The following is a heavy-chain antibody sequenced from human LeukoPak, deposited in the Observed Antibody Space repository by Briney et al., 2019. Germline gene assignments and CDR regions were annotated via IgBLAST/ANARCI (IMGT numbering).Heavy chain of an antibody. CDR2: IYHNGNT. CDR1: SGSISTYY. J-gene: IGHJ3*02. V-gene: IGHV4-59*12. D-gene: IGHD3-22*01. CDR3: ARGDDSSGYGAFDI. Sequence: PSETLSLTCTVSSGSISTYYWSWIRQPPGKGLEWIGYIYHNGNTNYNPSLKSRVTLSVDTSKNQFSLKLSSVTAADTAVYYCARGDDSSGYGAFDIWGQGTMVTVSS.